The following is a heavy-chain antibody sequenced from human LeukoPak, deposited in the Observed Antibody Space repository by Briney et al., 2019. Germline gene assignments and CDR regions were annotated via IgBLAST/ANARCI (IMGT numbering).Heavy chain of an antibody. CDR2: IWYDGSNK. CDR1: GFTFSSYG. J-gene: IGHJ4*02. V-gene: IGHV3-33*01. CDR3: ARDAVYSSSWQYY. Sequence: GGSLRLSCAASGFTFSSYGVHWVRQAPGKGLEWVAVIWYDGSNKYYADSVKGRFTISRDNSKNTLYLQMNSLRAEDTAVYYCARDAVYSSSWQYYWGQGTLVTVSS. D-gene: IGHD6-13*01.